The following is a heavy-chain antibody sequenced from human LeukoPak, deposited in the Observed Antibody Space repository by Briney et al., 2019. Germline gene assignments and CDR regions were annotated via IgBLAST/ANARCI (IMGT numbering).Heavy chain of an antibody. D-gene: IGHD2-15*01. V-gene: IGHV4-39*01. CDR1: GGSIISSDYH. Sequence: PSETLSLTCTVSGGSIISSDYHWGWVRQPPGKGLEWIGTISYSGNTDYNPSLRSRVTISVDTSNNQFSLRLGSVTAADTAVYHCARHCCSGPAKRVFDIWGQGAMVTVSS. CDR2: ISYSGNT. J-gene: IGHJ3*02. CDR3: ARHCCSGPAKRVFDI.